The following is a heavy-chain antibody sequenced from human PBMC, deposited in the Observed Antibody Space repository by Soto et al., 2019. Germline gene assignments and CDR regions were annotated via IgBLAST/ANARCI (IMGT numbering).Heavy chain of an antibody. J-gene: IGHJ4*02. Sequence: GASVKVSCKASGYTFTSYVIHWVRQATGQRLEWMGWINPNSGNTGYAQKFQGRVTMTRNTSISTAYMELSSLRSEDTAVYYCQVSIVLVPAAQTQLELRDYWGQGTLVTVSS. V-gene: IGHV1-8*02. CDR1: GYTFTSYV. D-gene: IGHD2-2*01. CDR2: INPNSGNT. CDR3: QVSIVLVPAAQTQLELRDY.